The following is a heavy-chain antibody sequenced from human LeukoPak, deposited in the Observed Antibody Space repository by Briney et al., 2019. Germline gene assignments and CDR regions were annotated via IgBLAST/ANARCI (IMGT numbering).Heavy chain of an antibody. CDR3: TRVGKNAFDI. CDR1: GFTFNTYA. CDR2: ISSSSSYI. J-gene: IGHJ3*02. Sequence: GGSLRLSCATSGFTFNTYAMSWVRQAPGKGLEWVSSISSSSSYIYYADSVKGRFTISRDNAKNSLYLQMNSLRTGDTAVYYCTRVGKNAFDIWGLGTVVTVSS. V-gene: IGHV3-21*01. D-gene: IGHD1-1*01.